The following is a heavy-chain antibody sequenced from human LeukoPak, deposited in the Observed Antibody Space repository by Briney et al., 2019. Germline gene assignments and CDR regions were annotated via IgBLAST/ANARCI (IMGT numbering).Heavy chain of an antibody. CDR2: IKSKVDDGTT. V-gene: IGHV3-15*01. J-gene: IGHJ4*02. CDR1: GFTFTYAW. CDR3: AREPILRYFDWYIDY. Sequence: GGSLRLSCAASGFTFTYAWMSWVRQAPGKGLDWVGRIKSKVDDGTTDYATPVKGRFAVSRDDSKNMLYLQMNSLKTEDTAVYYCAREPILRYFDWYIDYWGQGTLVTVSS. D-gene: IGHD3-9*01.